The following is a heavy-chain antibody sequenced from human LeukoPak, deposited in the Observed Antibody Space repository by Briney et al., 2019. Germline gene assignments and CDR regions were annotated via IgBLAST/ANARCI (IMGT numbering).Heavy chain of an antibody. D-gene: IGHD3-10*01. J-gene: IGHJ5*02. V-gene: IGHV1-69*04. CDR1: GGTFSSYA. Sequence: SVKVSCKASGGTFSSYAISWVRQAPGQGLEWMGRIIPILGIANYAQKFQGRVTITADKSTSTAYMELSSLRSEDTAVYYCARDRITMPPAGFDPWGQGTLVTVSS. CDR2: IIPILGIA. CDR3: ARDRITMPPAGFDP.